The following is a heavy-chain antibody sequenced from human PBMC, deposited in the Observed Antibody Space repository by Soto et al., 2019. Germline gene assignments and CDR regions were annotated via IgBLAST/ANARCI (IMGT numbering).Heavy chain of an antibody. V-gene: IGHV3-23*01. CDR3: AKIGSSSSEDYYYMDV. J-gene: IGHJ6*03. D-gene: IGHD6-6*01. CDR1: GFTFSSYA. CDR2: ISGSGGST. Sequence: PGGSLRLSCAASGFTFSSYAMSWVRQAPGKGLEWVSAISGSGGSTYYADSVKGRFTISRDNSKNTLYLQMNSLRAEDTAVYYCAKIGSSSSEDYYYMDVWGKGTTVTVSS.